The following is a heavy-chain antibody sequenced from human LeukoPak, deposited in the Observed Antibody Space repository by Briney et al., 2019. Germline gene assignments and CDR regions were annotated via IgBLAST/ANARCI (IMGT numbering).Heavy chain of an antibody. D-gene: IGHD3-3*01. J-gene: IGHJ3*02. V-gene: IGHV3-30*02. Sequence: PGESLRLSCAASGFTFTNYGMHWVRQAPGKGLEWVAFIHYDGTDQYYADSVRGRFTISRDISKNTLYLQMNSLRAEDTALYYCAKRRTIFGVVISDAFDIWGQGTMVTVSS. CDR1: GFTFTNYG. CDR2: IHYDGTDQ. CDR3: AKRRTIFGVVISDAFDI.